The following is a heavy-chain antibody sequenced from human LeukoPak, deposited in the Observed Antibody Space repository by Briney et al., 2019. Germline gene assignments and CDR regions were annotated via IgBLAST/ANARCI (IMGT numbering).Heavy chain of an antibody. Sequence: GASVKVSCKASGYTFTGYYIHWVRQAPGQGLDWMGRINPNNGGTNYAQNFQGRVTINRDTSASTAYMELSSLTSEDTAVYYCARKIQGEQHPFDYWGQGALVTVSS. CDR1: GYTFTGYY. D-gene: IGHD3-16*01. CDR2: INPNNGGT. J-gene: IGHJ4*02. V-gene: IGHV1-2*06. CDR3: ARKIQGEQHPFDY.